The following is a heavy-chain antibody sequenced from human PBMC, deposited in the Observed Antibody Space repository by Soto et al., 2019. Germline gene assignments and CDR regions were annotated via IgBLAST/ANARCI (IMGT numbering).Heavy chain of an antibody. Sequence: QVVESGGGLVPPGGSLRLSCAASGFPFTNYWMNWVRQTPGKGLMWVSRISPDGSDVGYADSVEGRFTVSRDNAKNTLYLQMHSLRAEDTAVYYCARDSTWIPYYHYGMDVWGQGTTVTVSS. CDR3: ARDSTWIPYYHYGMDV. CDR2: ISPDGSDV. CDR1: GFPFTNYW. J-gene: IGHJ6*02. V-gene: IGHV3-74*01. D-gene: IGHD5-18*01.